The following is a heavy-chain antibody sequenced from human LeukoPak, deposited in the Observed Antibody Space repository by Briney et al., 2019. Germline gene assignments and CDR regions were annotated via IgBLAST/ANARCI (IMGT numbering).Heavy chain of an antibody. CDR2: TRNKANSYTT. V-gene: IGHV3-72*01. J-gene: IGHJ3*02. D-gene: IGHD2-15*01. CDR3: ARGRLGYCSGGSCSTGNAFDI. Sequence: PGGSLRLSCAASGFTFSDHYMDWVRQAPGKGLEWVGRTRNKANSYTTEYVASVKGRFTISRDDSKNSLYLQMNSLKTEDTAVYYCARGRLGYCSGGSCSTGNAFDIWGQGTMVTVSS. CDR1: GFTFSDHY.